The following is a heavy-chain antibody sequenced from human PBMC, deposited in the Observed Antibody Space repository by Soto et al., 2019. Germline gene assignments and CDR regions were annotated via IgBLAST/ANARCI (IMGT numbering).Heavy chain of an antibody. V-gene: IGHV4-30-4*01. CDR1: GGSISSGDYY. Sequence: SETLSLTCTVSGGSISSGDYYWSWIRQPPGKGLEWIGYIYYSGSTYYNPSLKSRVTISVDTSKNQFSLKLSSVTAADTAVYYCARALASGYDYVYPALDYWGQGTLVTVSS. CDR2: IYYSGST. CDR3: ARALASGYDYVYPALDY. D-gene: IGHD3-16*01. J-gene: IGHJ4*02.